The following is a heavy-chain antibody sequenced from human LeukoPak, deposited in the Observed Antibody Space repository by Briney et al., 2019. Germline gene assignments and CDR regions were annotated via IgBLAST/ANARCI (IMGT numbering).Heavy chain of an antibody. J-gene: IGHJ6*03. V-gene: IGHV1-69*13. CDR1: GGSFSNSV. Sequence: SVTVSFTASGGSFSNSVINWVRQAPGQGLEWMGGIIPIFGLAKYAQKFQGRVTITAEESTNTAYMEMSSLRSEDTGVYYCARDRHSAGSDYMDVWGKGTTVTVSS. D-gene: IGHD1-26*01. CDR3: ARDRHSAGSDYMDV. CDR2: IIPIFGLA.